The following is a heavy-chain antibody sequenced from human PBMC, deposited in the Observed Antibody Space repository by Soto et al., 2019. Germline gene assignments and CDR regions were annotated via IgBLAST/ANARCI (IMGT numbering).Heavy chain of an antibody. CDR1: GGSISSSSYY. V-gene: IGHV4-39*01. CDR3: ARHVGWGQLEYYYGSGSLPLYYYGMDV. J-gene: IGHJ6*02. CDR2: IYYSGST. Sequence: QLQLQESGPGLVKPSETLSLTCTVSGGSISSSSYYWGWIRQPPGKGLEWIGSIYYSGSTYYNPSLKSRVTISVDTSKNQFSLKLSSVTAADTAVYYCARHVGWGQLEYYYGSGSLPLYYYGMDVWGQGTTVTVSS. D-gene: IGHD3-10*01.